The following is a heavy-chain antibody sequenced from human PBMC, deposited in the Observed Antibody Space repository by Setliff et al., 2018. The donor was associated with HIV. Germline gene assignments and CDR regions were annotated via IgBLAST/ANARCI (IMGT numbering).Heavy chain of an antibody. J-gene: IGHJ4*02. CDR2: IFYSAT. D-gene: IGHD3-9*01. Sequence: SETLSLTCTVSGGSMSSQYWSWVRQSPGKGLEWIGYIFYSATDYNPSLKSRVTMPIDTSKNQFSLNLRSVTAADTAVYYCARLGGILTGTPVIGYWGQGTLVTVSS. CDR3: ARLGGILTGTPVIGY. V-gene: IGHV4-59*11. CDR1: GGSMSSQY.